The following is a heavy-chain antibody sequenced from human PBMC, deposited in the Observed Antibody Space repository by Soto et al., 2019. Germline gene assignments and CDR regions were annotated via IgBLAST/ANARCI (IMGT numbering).Heavy chain of an antibody. J-gene: IGHJ6*02. CDR3: ASSGRNCSGGSCYYYYGMDV. CDR2: ISSSSSTI. Sequence: EVQLVESGGGLVQPGGSLRLSCAASGFTFSSYSMNWVRQAPGKGLEWVSYISSSSSTIYYADSVKGRFTISRDNAKNSLSLQMNSLRDEDTAVYYCASSGRNCSGGSCYYYYGMDVWGQGTTVTVSS. D-gene: IGHD2-15*01. CDR1: GFTFSSYS. V-gene: IGHV3-48*02.